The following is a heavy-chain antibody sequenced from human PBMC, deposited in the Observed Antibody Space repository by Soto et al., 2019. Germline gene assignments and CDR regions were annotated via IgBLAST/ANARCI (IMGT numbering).Heavy chain of an antibody. D-gene: IGHD3-9*01. CDR2: INHSGST. CDR3: ARSLRDPYYDILTGYYRGYYYYGMDV. Sequence: SETLSLTCAVYGGSFSGYYWSWIRQPPGKGLEWIGEINHSGSTNYNPSLKSRVTISVDTSKNQFSLKLSSVTAADTAVYYCARSLRDPYYDILTGYYRGYYYYGMDVWGQGTTVTAP. V-gene: IGHV4-34*01. J-gene: IGHJ6*02. CDR1: GGSFSGYY.